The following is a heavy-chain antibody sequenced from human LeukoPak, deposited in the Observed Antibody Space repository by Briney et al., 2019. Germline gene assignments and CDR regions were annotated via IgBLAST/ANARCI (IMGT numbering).Heavy chain of an antibody. CDR2: ISSSSSYI. J-gene: IGHJ3*02. CDR1: GFTFSSYS. CDR3: AKLREYINAFDI. D-gene: IGHD6-6*01. V-gene: IGHV3-21*01. Sequence: PGGSLRLSCAASGFTFSSYSMNWVRQAPGKGLEWVSSISSSSSYIYYADSVKGRFTISRDNSKNTLYLQMNSLRAEDTAVYYCAKLREYINAFDIWGQGTMVTVSS.